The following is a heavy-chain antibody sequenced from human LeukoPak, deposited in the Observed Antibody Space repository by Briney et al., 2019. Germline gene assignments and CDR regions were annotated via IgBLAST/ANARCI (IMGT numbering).Heavy chain of an antibody. CDR1: GGCISSSSYY. V-gene: IGHV4-39*01. CDR3: ASEVGDILTGYLDYYYYMDV. CDR2: IYYSGST. D-gene: IGHD3-9*01. J-gene: IGHJ6*03. Sequence: KPSETLSLTCTVSGGCISSSSYYWGWISQPPGKGLEWIGSIYYSGSTYYNPSLKSRVTISVDTSKNQFSLKLSSVTAADTAVYYCASEVGDILTGYLDYYYYMDVWGKGTTVTISS.